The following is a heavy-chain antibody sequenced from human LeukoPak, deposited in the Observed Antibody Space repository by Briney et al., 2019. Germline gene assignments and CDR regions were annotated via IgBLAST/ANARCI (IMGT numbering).Heavy chain of an antibody. D-gene: IGHD1-26*01. Sequence: SETLSLTCTVSGGSISSGYYYWSWIRQPAGKGLEWIGRIYTSGSTNYNPSLQSRITISVDTSKNQFSLKLNSVTAADTAVYYCARDSRRELLHAFDIWGQGTMVTVSS. CDR1: GGSISSGYYY. CDR2: IYTSGST. CDR3: ARDSRRELLHAFDI. J-gene: IGHJ3*02. V-gene: IGHV4-61*02.